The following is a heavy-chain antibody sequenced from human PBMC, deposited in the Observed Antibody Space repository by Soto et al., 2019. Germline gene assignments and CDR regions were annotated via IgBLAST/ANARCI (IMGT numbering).Heavy chain of an antibody. CDR1: GGSFSGYY. V-gene: IGHV4-34*01. J-gene: IGHJ4*02. Sequence: PSETLSLTCAVNGGSFSGYYWTWIRQPPGTGLEWIGEINHSGRTNYNPSLKSRVTISVDTSKNQFSLKLTSVTAADTAVYYCARDKITGLFDYWGQGTLVTGSS. D-gene: IGHD2-8*02. CDR3: ARDKITGLFDY. CDR2: INHSGRT.